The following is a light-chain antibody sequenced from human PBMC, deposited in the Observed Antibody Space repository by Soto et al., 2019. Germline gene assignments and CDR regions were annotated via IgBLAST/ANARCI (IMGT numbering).Light chain of an antibody. J-gene: IGLJ2*01. Sequence: QSALTQPASVSGSPGQSITISCTGTSSYVGGYNYVSWYQQHPGKAPKLMIYEVSNRPSGVSNRFSGSKSGNTASLTISGLQAEDEADYYCSSYTSSSTPYVVFGGGTKVTVL. CDR3: SSYTSSSTPYVV. V-gene: IGLV2-14*01. CDR2: EVS. CDR1: SSYVGGYNY.